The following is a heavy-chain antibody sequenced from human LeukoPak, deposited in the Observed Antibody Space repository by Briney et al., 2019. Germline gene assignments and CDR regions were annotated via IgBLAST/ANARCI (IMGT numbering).Heavy chain of an antibody. CDR3: ASPAAGNNYYYYYYMDV. Sequence: PSETLSLTCAVSGGSISSGYYWGWIRQPPGKGLEWIGRIYHSGSTYYNPSLKSRVTISVDTSKNQFSLKLSSVTAADTAVYYCASPAAGNNYYYYYYMDVWGKGTTVTVSS. J-gene: IGHJ6*03. D-gene: IGHD6-13*01. CDR2: IYHSGST. CDR1: GGSISSGYY. V-gene: IGHV4-38-2*01.